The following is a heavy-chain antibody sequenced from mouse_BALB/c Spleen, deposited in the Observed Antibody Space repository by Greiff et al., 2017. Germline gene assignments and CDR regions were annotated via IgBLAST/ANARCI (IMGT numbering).Heavy chain of an antibody. CDR2: IDPANGNT. D-gene: IGHD2-1*01. V-gene: IGHV14-3*02. CDR3: ARQGGNYLYWYFDV. Sequence: EVQLQQSGPELVKPGASVKLSCTASGFNIKDTYMHWVKQRPEQGLEWIGRIDPANGNTKYDPKFQGKATITADTSSNTAYLQLSSLTSEDTAVYYCARQGGNYLYWYFDVWGAGTTVTVSS. CDR1: GFNIKDTY. J-gene: IGHJ1*01.